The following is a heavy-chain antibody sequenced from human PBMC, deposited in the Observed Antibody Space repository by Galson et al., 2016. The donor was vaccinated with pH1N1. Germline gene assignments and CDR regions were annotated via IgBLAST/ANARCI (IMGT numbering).Heavy chain of an antibody. CDR3: ARAKYDNLWGSYRLDY. J-gene: IGHJ4*02. V-gene: IGHV6-1*01. CDR2: AYFRSQWHN. D-gene: IGHD3-16*02. Sequence: CAISGDSVSAKSVTWNWIRQSPSKGLEWLGRAYFRSQWHNDYAVSLRGRLTVNADTSKNEFSLQLNSVTPEDTAVYYCARAKYDNLWGSYRLDYWGQGTLVTVSS. CDR1: GDSVSAKSVT.